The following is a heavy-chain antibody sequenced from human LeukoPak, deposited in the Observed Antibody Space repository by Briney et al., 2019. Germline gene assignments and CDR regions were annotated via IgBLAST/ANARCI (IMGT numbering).Heavy chain of an antibody. CDR2: IYHSGST. D-gene: IGHD1-26*01. V-gene: IGHV4-38-2*01. J-gene: IGHJ4*02. CDR3: AGTPTSGSFDY. CDR1: GYSISGGYY. Sequence: SETLSLTCAVSGYSISGGYYWGWIRQPPGKGLEWIGSIYHSGSTYYNPSLKSRVTISVDTSKNQFSLKLSSVTAADTAVYYCAGTPTSGSFDYWGQGTLVTVSS.